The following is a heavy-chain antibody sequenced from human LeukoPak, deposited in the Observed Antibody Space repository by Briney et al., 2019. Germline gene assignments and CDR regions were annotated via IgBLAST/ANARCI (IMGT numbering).Heavy chain of an antibody. D-gene: IGHD3-3*01. CDR3: ARRGYDFWSGYHGEAFDI. J-gene: IGHJ3*02. CDR2: IYYSGST. Sequence: SETLSLTCTVSGGSTSSSSYYWGWIRQPPGKGLEWIGSIYYSGSTYYNPSLKSRVTISVDTSKNQFSLKLSSVTAADTAVYYCARRGYDFWSGYHGEAFDIWGQGTMVTVSS. CDR1: GGSTSSSSYY. V-gene: IGHV4-39*01.